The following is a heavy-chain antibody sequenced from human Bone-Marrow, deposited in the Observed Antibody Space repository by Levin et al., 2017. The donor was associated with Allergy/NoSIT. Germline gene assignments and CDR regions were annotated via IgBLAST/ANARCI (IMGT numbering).Heavy chain of an antibody. CDR2: ASSST. CDR3: TGVITGFNNIHYAFDI. J-gene: IGHJ3*02. CDR1: GFTFSNYV. Sequence: GGSLRLSCAASGFTFSNYVMSWVRQAPGRGLEWVSTASSSTYYADSAKGRFTISRDNAKHALYLKMNNLRAGYTAVYYCTGVITGFNNIHYAFDIWGQGTVVTVS. D-gene: IGHD3-10*01. V-gene: IGHV3-23*01.